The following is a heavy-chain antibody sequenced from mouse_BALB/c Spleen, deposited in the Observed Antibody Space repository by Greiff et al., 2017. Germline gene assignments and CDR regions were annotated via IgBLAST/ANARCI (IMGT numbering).Heavy chain of an antibody. CDR2: ISSGSGTI. J-gene: IGHJ4*01. CDR3: ARGGFDGNYYAMDY. V-gene: IGHV5-17*02. D-gene: IGHD2-1*01. Sequence: EVMLVESGGGLVQPGGSRKLSCAASGFTFSSFGMHWVRQAPEKGLEWVAYISSGSGTIYYADTVKGRFTISRDNPKNTLFLQMTSLRSEDTAMYYCARGGFDGNYYAMDYWGQGTSVTVSS. CDR1: GFTFSSFG.